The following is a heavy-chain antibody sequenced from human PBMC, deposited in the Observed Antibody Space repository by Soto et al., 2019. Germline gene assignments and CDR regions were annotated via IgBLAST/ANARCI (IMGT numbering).Heavy chain of an antibody. CDR1: SGSISSGGYS. V-gene: IGHV4-30-2*01. J-gene: IGHJ3*02. CDR3: ARGDPRKDAFDI. CDR2: IYHSGST. Sequence: SETLSLTCAVSSGSISSGGYSWSWIRQPPGKGLEWIGYIYHSGSTYYNPSLKSRVTISVDRSKNQFSLKLSSVTAADTAVYYCARGDPRKDAFDIWGQGTMVTVSS.